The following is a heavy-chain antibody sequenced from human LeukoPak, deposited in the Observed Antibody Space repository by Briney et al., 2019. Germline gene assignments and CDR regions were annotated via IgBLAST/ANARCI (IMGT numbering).Heavy chain of an antibody. J-gene: IGHJ4*02. Sequence: GGSLRLSCAASGFTFSDYYMSWIRQAPGKGLEWVSYISSSGSTIYYADSVKGRFTISRDNAKNSLYLQMNSLRAEDTAVYYCARTPEGYSYGLYYFDYWGQATLVTVSS. V-gene: IGHV3-11*01. CDR3: ARTPEGYSYGLYYFDY. CDR2: ISSSGSTI. D-gene: IGHD5-18*01. CDR1: GFTFSDYY.